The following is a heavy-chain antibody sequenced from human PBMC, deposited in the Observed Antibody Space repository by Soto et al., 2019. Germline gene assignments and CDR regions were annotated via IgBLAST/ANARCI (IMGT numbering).Heavy chain of an antibody. CDR2: ISAYNGNT. CDR3: ARTIFGVVDYYYYYYMDV. CDR1: GYTFTSYG. V-gene: IGHV1-18*01. J-gene: IGHJ6*03. Sequence: ASVKVSCKASGYTFTSYGISWVRQAPGQGLEWMGWISAYNGNTNYAQKLQGRVTMTTDTSTSTAYMELRSLRSDDTAVYYCARTIFGVVDYYYYYYMDVWGKGTKVTVSS. D-gene: IGHD3-3*01.